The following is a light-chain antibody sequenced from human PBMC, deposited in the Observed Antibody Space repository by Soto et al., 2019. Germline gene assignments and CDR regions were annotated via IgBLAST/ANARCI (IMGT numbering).Light chain of an antibody. CDR3: QQNGSSPIT. CDR2: GAS. CDR1: QGVSSSY. V-gene: IGKV3-20*01. J-gene: IGKJ5*01. Sequence: ESVLTQSPGTLSLSPGERATLSCRASQGVSSSYLAWYQQKPGQAPRLLIYGASSRATGIADRFSGSGSGTDFTLPITKLEPEDFAVYYCQQNGSSPITSGQGTRLEIK.